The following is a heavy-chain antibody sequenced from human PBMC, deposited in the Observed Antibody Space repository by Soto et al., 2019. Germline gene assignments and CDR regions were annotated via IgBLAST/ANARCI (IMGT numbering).Heavy chain of an antibody. Sequence: GXXVKVSCKASGYTFTPYGISWVRQAPGEGLEWLGWINTHNGNTNYAQNLQGRVFMTADTSTNTAYMELRSLRSDDTAIYFCTREGSAPYYYYAMDAWAKGPRSPSP. D-gene: IGHD3-10*01. CDR2: INTHNGNT. V-gene: IGHV1-18*01. CDR3: TREGSAPYYYYAMDA. J-gene: IGHJ6*02. CDR1: GYTFTPYG.